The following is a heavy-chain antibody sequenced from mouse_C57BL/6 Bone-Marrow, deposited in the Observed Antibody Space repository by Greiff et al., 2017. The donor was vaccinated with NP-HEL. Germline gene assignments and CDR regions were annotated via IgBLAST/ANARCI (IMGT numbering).Heavy chain of an antibody. CDR1: GYTFTSYW. CDR3: AREGITTAPWYFDV. J-gene: IGHJ1*03. V-gene: IGHV1-64*01. D-gene: IGHD1-2*01. CDR2: IHPNSGSP. Sequence: QVQLQQPGAELVQPGASVKLSCTASGYTFTSYWLHWVKQRPGQGLEWIGMIHPNSGSPNSNGKFTSQATLPVDKSSSTDYMQLSSLTSEDSAVYYCAREGITTAPWYFDVWGTGTTVTVSS.